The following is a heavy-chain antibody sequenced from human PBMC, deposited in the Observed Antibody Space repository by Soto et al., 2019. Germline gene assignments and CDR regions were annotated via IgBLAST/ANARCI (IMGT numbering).Heavy chain of an antibody. J-gene: IGHJ4*02. V-gene: IGHV3-30-3*01. D-gene: IGHD6-19*01. Sequence: QVQLVESGGGVVQPGGSLRLSCAASGFTFSSNPMHWVRQTPGGGLEWVALISYDGINKHHADSVKGRFTISRDKSRSTLYLQMDSLRTEDTAGYYCAREVSGWYQYVDYWGQGTRVTVSS. CDR2: ISYDGINK. CDR1: GFTFSSNP. CDR3: AREVSGWYQYVDY.